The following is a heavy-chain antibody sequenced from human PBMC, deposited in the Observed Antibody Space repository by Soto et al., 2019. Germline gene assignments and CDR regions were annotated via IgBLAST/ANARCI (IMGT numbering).Heavy chain of an antibody. CDR2: IYYSGST. Sequence: KPSETLSLTCTVSGGSISSYYWSWIRQPPGKGLEWIGYIYYSGSTNYNPSLKSRVTISVDTSKNQFSLKLSSVTAADTAVYYCARYMTTVTTLQYYYYMDVWGKGTTVTVSS. V-gene: IGHV4-59*01. D-gene: IGHD4-17*01. CDR3: ARYMTTVTTLQYYYYMDV. CDR1: GGSISSYY. J-gene: IGHJ6*03.